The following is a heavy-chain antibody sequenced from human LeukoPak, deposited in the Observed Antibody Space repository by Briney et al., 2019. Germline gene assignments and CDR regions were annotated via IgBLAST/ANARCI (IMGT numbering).Heavy chain of an antibody. V-gene: IGHV3-74*01. D-gene: IGHD2/OR15-2a*01. CDR3: ASLTRILPLDY. CDR2: INSDGSST. CDR1: GFTFSSYW. J-gene: IGHJ4*02. Sequence: HPGGSLRLSCAASGFTFSSYWMHWVRQAPGKGLVWVSRINSDGSSTSYADSVKGRFTISRDSAKNTLYLQMNSLRAEDTAVYYCASLTRILPLDYWGQGTLVTVSS.